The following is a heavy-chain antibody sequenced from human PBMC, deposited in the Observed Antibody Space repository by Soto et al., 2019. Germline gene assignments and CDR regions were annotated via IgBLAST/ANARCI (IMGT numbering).Heavy chain of an antibody. CDR3: ARGVVTLGAFDI. D-gene: IGHD2-21*02. V-gene: IGHV1-46*01. J-gene: IGHJ3*02. CDR2: INPSGGST. CDR1: GDTFTSYY. Sequence: GVSLKVCCKASGDTFTSYYMHWVRQAPGQGLEWMGIINPSGGSTSYAQKFQGRVTMTRDTSTSTVYMELSSLRSEDTAVYYCARGVVTLGAFDIWGQGTMVTVS.